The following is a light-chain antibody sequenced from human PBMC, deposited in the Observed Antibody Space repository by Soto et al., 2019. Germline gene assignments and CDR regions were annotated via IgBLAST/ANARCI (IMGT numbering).Light chain of an antibody. V-gene: IGKV3-15*01. J-gene: IGKJ1*01. CDR2: GAS. CDR1: QSVSSSY. CDR3: QEDNKWPAT. Sequence: THTERRLCLAPVEGSTLSFRFSQSVSSSYLAWYQQKPGQAPRLLIYGASTRATGIPARFSGSGSGTEFTLTISSLQSEDFAVYYCQEDNKWPATLGQGTKVDIK.